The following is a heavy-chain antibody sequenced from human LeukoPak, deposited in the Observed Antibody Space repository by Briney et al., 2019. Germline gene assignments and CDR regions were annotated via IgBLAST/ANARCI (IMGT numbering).Heavy chain of an antibody. V-gene: IGHV3-9*01. D-gene: IGHD6-19*01. CDR3: AKGPRIAVAGTPEYFQH. J-gene: IGHJ1*01. CDR1: GFTFDDYA. CDR2: ISWNSGSI. Sequence: GGSLRLSCAASGFTFDDYAMHWVRQAPGKGLEWVSGISWNSGSIGYADSVKGRFTISRDNSKNTLYLQMNSLRAEDTAVYYCAKGPRIAVAGTPEYFQHWGQGTLVTVSS.